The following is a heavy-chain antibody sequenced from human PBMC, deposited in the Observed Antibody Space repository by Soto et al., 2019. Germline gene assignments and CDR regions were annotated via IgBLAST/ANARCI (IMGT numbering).Heavy chain of an antibody. CDR3: ARDLTTVTYYYYYGMDV. CDR2: INPSGGST. D-gene: IGHD4-17*01. Sequence: QVQLVQSGAEVKKPGASVKVSCKASGYTFTSYYMHWVRQAPGQGLEWMGIINPSGGSTSYAQKFQGRVTMTRDTSTSTVYMELSSLRSEDTAVYYCARDLTTVTYYYYYGMDVWGQGTTVTVSS. V-gene: IGHV1-46*01. J-gene: IGHJ6*02. CDR1: GYTFTSYY.